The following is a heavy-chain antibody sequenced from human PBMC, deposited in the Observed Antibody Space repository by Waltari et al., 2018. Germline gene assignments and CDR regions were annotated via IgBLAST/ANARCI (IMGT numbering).Heavy chain of an antibody. CDR2: INTDGTNT. CDR3: VMYSSSFLGDC. D-gene: IGHD6-19*01. J-gene: IGHJ4*02. CDR1: GFTFSTYW. Sequence: EVQLVESGGGLVQPGGSLRLSCAASGFTFSTYWMHWVRQAPGRGLVSVSHINTDGTNTRYADSVKGRFTISRDNAENTLFLQMHSLRAEDTAVYYCVMYSSSFLGDCWGQGTLVTVSS. V-gene: IGHV3-74*01.